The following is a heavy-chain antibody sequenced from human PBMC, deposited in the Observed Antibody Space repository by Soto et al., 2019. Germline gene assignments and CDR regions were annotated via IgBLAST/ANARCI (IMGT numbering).Heavy chain of an antibody. CDR2: IYYSGST. CDR3: ARRFDYYDSSGYYSLFDC. J-gene: IGHJ4*02. Sequence: TLSLTCTVSGGSISSGGYYWSWIRQHPGKGPEWIGYIYYSGSTYYNPSLKSRVTISVDTSKNQFSLKLSSVTAADTAVYYCARRFDYYDSSGYYSLFDCWGQGTLVTVSS. V-gene: IGHV4-31*03. D-gene: IGHD3-22*01. CDR1: GGSISSGGYY.